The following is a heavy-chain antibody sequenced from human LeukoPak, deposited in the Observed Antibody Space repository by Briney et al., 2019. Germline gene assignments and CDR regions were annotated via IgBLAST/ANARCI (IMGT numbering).Heavy chain of an antibody. CDR1: GGSISSYY. CDR3: ARLKGSGYHPQWNYGMDV. J-gene: IGHJ6*02. Sequence: SETLSLTCTVSGGSISSYYWSWIRQPPGKGLEWIGYIYYSGSTNYNPSLKSRVTISVDTSKNQFSLKLSSVTAADTAVYYCARLKGSGYHPQWNYGMDVWGQGTTVTVSS. D-gene: IGHD3-22*01. V-gene: IGHV4-59*08. CDR2: IYYSGST.